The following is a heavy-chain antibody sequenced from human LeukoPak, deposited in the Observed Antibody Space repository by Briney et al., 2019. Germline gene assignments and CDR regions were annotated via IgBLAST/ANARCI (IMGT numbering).Heavy chain of an antibody. Sequence: AGGSLRLSCAASGFTFSSYSMNWVRQAPGKGLEWVSYISPGGDTIYYADSVKGRFTISRDNAKNSVYLQMKSLRAEDTAVYYCARKTFGTVYFDYWGQGNLVTVSS. D-gene: IGHD1-1*01. V-gene: IGHV3-48*04. CDR1: GFTFSSYS. CDR3: ARKTFGTVYFDY. CDR2: ISPGGDTI. J-gene: IGHJ4*02.